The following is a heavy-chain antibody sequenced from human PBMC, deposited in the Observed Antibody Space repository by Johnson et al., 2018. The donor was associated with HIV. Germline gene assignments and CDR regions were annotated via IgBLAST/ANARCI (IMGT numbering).Heavy chain of an antibody. D-gene: IGHD1-26*01. J-gene: IGHJ3*02. CDR1: GFTVSKNY. V-gene: IGHV3-66*01. Sequence: VLLVESGGGLVQPGGSLRLSCAASGFTVSKNYMTWVRQAPGKGLEWVSIIYSGGNTYYADSVKGRFTISRDNSKNTLYLQMNSLRAEDTAVYYCARVREWEGGEVGDAFDIWGQGTMVTVSS. CDR3: ARVREWEGGEVGDAFDI. CDR2: IYSGGNT.